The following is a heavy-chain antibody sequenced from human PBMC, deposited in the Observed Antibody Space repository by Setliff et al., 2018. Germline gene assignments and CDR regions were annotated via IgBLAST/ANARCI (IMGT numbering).Heavy chain of an antibody. V-gene: IGHV3-74*01. D-gene: IGHD3-16*01. CDR3: ATGGGQYYDR. Sequence: GGSLRLSCAASGFTSSTYAMSWVRQTPGKGLVWVSRVNSDGSSTIYADSVKGRFTISRDNAENTLYLQMNSLRPDDTALYYCATGGGQYYDRWGRGTLVTVSS. J-gene: IGHJ2*01. CDR2: VNSDGSST. CDR1: GFTSSTYA.